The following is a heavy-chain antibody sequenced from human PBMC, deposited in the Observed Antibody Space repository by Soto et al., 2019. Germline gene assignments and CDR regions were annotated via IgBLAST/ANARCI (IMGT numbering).Heavy chain of an antibody. J-gene: IGHJ6*02. D-gene: IGHD3-9*01. CDR1: GFTFSSYS. CDR3: ASGLYYDILTVYYYYYGMDG. V-gene: IGHV3-48*01. CDR2: ISSSSSTI. Sequence: ELQLVESGGGLVQPGGSLRLSCAASGFTFSSYSMNWVRQAPGKGLGWVSYISSSSSTIYYADSVKGRFTIARDNAKISLYLQMNRLRAEDTAVYYCASGLYYDILTVYYYYYGMDGWGQRTTVTVCS.